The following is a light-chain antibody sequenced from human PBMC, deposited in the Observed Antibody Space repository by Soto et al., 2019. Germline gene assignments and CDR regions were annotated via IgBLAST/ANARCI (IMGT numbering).Light chain of an antibody. CDR1: QSVSSY. V-gene: IGKV3-11*01. CDR3: QQRSNLMYT. CDR2: DAS. J-gene: IGKJ2*01. Sequence: EIVLTQSPATLSLSPGERVTLSCRASQSVSSYLAWYQQQPGQAPRLLIYDASNRATGIPARFSGSGSGTDFTLTISSLEPEDFAVYYCQQRSNLMYTFGQGTKLEIK.